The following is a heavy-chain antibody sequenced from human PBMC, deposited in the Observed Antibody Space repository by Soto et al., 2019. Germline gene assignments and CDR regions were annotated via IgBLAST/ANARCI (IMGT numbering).Heavy chain of an antibody. J-gene: IGHJ5*02. V-gene: IGHV4-34*01. CDR1: GGSFSGYY. Sequence: QVQLQQWGAGLLKPSETLSLTCAVYGGSFSGYYWSWIRQPPGKGLEWIGEINHSGSTNYNPSLTSRVTISVDTSKNQFSLKLSSVTAADTAVYYCARGGGYKDGDNWFDPWGQGTLVTVSS. CDR3: ARGGGYKDGDNWFDP. D-gene: IGHD5-18*01. CDR2: INHSGST.